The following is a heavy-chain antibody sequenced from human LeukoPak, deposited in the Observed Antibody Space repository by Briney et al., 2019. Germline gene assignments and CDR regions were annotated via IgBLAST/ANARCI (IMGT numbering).Heavy chain of an antibody. V-gene: IGHV4-38-2*01. CDR2: IYHSGST. Sequence: SETLSLTCAVSGYSISSGYYWGWIRQPPGKGLERIGSIYHSGSTYYNPSLKSRVTISVDTSKNQFSLKLSSVTAADTAVYYCARRLYYYDSSGYYNAFDIWGQGTMVTVSS. CDR1: GYSISSGYY. J-gene: IGHJ3*02. D-gene: IGHD3-22*01. CDR3: ARRLYYYDSSGYYNAFDI.